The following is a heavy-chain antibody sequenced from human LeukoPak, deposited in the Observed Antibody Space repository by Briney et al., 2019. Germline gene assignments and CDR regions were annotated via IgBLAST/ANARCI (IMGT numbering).Heavy chain of an antibody. Sequence: GGSLRLSCAASGFTFSDAWMNWVRQAPGKGLEWVGRIKTKAGGGTTDYAAPVKGRFTISRDDSKNTMYLQMNSLRTEDTAVHYCTTNHLFDIWGQGTMATVSS. CDR2: IKTKAGGGTT. CDR3: TTNHLFDI. J-gene: IGHJ3*02. CDR1: GFTFSDAW. V-gene: IGHV3-15*01.